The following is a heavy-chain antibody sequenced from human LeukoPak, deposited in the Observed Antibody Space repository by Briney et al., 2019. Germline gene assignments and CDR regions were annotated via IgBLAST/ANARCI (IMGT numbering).Heavy chain of an antibody. V-gene: IGHV3-48*03. Sequence: GGSLRLSCAASGFTFSSYEMNWVRQAPGKGLEWVSYISSSGSTICYADSVKGRFTISRDSAKNSLYLQMNSLRAEDTAVYCCARASISDDFWSGYYGGMDVWGQGTTVTVSS. D-gene: IGHD3-3*01. CDR2: ISSSGSTI. CDR3: ARASISDDFWSGYYGGMDV. CDR1: GFTFSSYE. J-gene: IGHJ6*02.